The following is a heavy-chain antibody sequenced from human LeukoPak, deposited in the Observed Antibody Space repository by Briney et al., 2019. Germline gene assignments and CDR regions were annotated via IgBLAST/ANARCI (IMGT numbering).Heavy chain of an antibody. Sequence: PGGSLRLSCAASGFTFSSYWMSWVRQAPGKGLEWVANIKQDGSEKYYVDSVKGRFTISRDNAKNSLYLQMNSLRAEDTAVYYCATVNTAMVTDYWGQGTLATVSS. CDR1: GFTFSSYW. CDR2: IKQDGSEK. CDR3: ATVNTAMVTDY. J-gene: IGHJ4*02. D-gene: IGHD5-18*01. V-gene: IGHV3-7*01.